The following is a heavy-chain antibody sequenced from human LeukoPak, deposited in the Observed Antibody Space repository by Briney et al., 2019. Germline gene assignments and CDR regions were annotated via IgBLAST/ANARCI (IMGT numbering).Heavy chain of an antibody. CDR2: ISSSSSYT. CDR3: ARAVSVSSYYFDC. V-gene: IGHV3-11*05. D-gene: IGHD5/OR15-5a*01. Sequence: PGGSLRLSCAASGFIFSDYYMSWIRPARGKGLVRISYISSSSSYTNYVDSVKGRFTISRDNAKNSLYLQMNRLRAEDTAVYYCARAVSVSSYYFDCWGQGTLVTVSS. CDR1: GFIFSDYY. J-gene: IGHJ4*02.